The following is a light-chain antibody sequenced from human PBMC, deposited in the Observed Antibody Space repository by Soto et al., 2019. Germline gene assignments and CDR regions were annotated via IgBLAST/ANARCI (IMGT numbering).Light chain of an antibody. Sequence: DIQMTQSPSSLSASLGDRVTITCRASQTINNYLHWYQQRPGEAPKLLIYSASNLQTGVPPRFSGSGSGTQFTLTISSLQPEDFATYYCQQSSSTPHTFRQGTIVEIK. CDR1: QTINNY. J-gene: IGKJ2*01. V-gene: IGKV1-39*01. CDR2: SAS. CDR3: QQSSSTPHT.